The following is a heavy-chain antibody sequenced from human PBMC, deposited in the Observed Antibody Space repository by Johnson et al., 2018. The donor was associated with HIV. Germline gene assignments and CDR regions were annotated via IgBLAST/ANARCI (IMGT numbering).Heavy chain of an antibody. CDR2: INWNGGST. D-gene: IGHD3-16*01. CDR3: ARGSWGSHTGDACDI. J-gene: IGHJ3*02. CDR1: GFTFSNAW. Sequence: VQLVESGGGVVQPGRSLRLSCAASGFTFSNAWMSWVRQAPGKGLEWVSGINWNGGSTGYADSVKGRFTISRDNAKNSLYLQMNSLRAEDTAVYYCARGSWGSHTGDACDIWGQGTMVTVSS. V-gene: IGHV3-20*04.